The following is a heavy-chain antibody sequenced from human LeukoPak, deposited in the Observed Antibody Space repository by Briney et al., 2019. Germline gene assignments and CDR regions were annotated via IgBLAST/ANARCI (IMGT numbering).Heavy chain of an antibody. Sequence: GGSLRLSCAASGFTFSDYYMSWIRQAPGKGLEWVSYISSSGSTIYYADSVKGRFTISRDNAKNSLYLQMNSLRAEDTAVYYCASSTKLAVAENYWGQGTLVTVSS. D-gene: IGHD6-19*01. CDR2: ISSSGSTI. CDR1: GFTFSDYY. J-gene: IGHJ4*02. CDR3: ASSTKLAVAENY. V-gene: IGHV3-11*04.